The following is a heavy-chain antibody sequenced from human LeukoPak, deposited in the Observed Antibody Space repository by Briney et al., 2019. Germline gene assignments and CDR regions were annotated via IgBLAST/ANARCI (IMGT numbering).Heavy chain of an antibody. V-gene: IGHV3-21*01. J-gene: IGHJ5*02. Sequence: GGSLRLSCAASGFTFSSYSMNWVRQAPGNGLEWVSSTSSTSSYIYYADSVKGRFTISRDNAKNSLYLQMNSLRAEDTAVYYCARDPTGKVLRFLEWFNWFDPWGQGTLVTVSS. CDR2: TSSTSSYI. CDR1: GFTFSSYS. CDR3: ARDPTGKVLRFLEWFNWFDP. D-gene: IGHD3-3*01.